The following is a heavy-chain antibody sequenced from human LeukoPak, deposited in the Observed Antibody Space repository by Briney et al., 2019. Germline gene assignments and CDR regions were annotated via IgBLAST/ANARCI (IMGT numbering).Heavy chain of an antibody. CDR1: GGSISSSSSYY. D-gene: IGHD3-22*01. Sequence: PSETLSLTCTVSGGSISSSSSYYWGWIRQPPGKGLEWIGSIYYTRSTYYNPSLKSRVTISVDTSKNQFSLKLTSVTAADTAVYYCARGVTMIVVVIHDWYFDLWGRGTLVTVSS. CDR2: IYYTRST. V-gene: IGHV4-39*01. CDR3: ARGVTMIVVVIHDWYFDL. J-gene: IGHJ2*01.